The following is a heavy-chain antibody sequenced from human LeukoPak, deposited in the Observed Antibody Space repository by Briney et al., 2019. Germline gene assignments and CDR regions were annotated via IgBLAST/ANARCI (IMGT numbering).Heavy chain of an antibody. Sequence: SETLSLTCTVSGASISSYYWSWIRQPPGKGLEWIGYISYSGSTNYNPSLKSRVTTSVDTSNNQFSLRLSSVTAADTAIYYCARGLGDYVWGSYRPHYFDYRGQGTLVTVSS. CDR3: ARGLGDYVWGSYRPHYFDY. CDR2: ISYSGST. J-gene: IGHJ4*02. V-gene: IGHV4-59*01. D-gene: IGHD3-16*02. CDR1: GASISSYY.